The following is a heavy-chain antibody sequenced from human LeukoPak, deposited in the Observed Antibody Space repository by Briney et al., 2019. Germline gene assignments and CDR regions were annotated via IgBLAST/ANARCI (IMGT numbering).Heavy chain of an antibody. CDR2: IIPIFGTA. CDR1: GGTFSSYA. D-gene: IGHD2-2*02. V-gene: IGHV1-69*05. J-gene: IGHJ4*02. CDR3: ASGWLPQGYCSSTSCYSPFDY. Sequence: SVKVSCKASGGTFSSYAISWVRQAPGQGLEWMGGIIPIFGTANYAQKFQGRVTITTDESTSTAYMELSSLRSEDTAVYYCASGWLPQGYCSSTSCYSPFDYWGQGTLVTVSS.